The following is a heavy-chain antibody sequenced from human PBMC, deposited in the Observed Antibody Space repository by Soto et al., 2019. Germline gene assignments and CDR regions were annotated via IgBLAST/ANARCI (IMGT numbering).Heavy chain of an antibody. J-gene: IGHJ6*02. CDR3: ATWYDTDRWNYSYYGMDV. V-gene: IGHV3-48*01. Sequence: EVQLVESGGGLVQPGGSLRLSCAASGLTFSLYSMNWVRQAPGKGLEWVAYISSSSVTIHYADSVKGRFTVSRDNAKNSLYLQMNGLRAEDTAVYYCATWYDTDRWNYSYYGMDVWGQGTTAT. CDR2: ISSSSVTI. D-gene: IGHD1-20*01. CDR1: GLTFSLYS.